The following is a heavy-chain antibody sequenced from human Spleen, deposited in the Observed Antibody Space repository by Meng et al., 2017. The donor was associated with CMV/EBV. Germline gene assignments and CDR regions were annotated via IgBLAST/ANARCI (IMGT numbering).Heavy chain of an antibody. Sequence: SGYTFTPYEIIWVRQATGQGLEWMGWMSPNSGDTGYAQKFQGRLIMTRDNSRSTAYMELSSLTSEDTAVYYCAREGYNSGNNWFDPWGQGTLVTVSS. CDR3: AREGYNSGNNWFDP. J-gene: IGHJ5*02. CDR1: GYTFTPYE. CDR2: MSPNSGDT. V-gene: IGHV1-8*01. D-gene: IGHD6-19*01.